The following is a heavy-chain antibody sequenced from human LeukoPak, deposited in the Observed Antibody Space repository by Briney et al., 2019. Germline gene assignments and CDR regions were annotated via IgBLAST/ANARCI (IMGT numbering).Heavy chain of an antibody. J-gene: IGHJ4*02. CDR3: ARDLTGSSPI. CDR2: IWYDGSNK. CDR1: GFTFSSYG. D-gene: IGHD6-6*01. Sequence: GRSLRLSCAASGFTFSSYGMHWVRQAPGEGLEWVAVIWYDGSNKYYADSVKGRFTISRDNSKNTLYPQMNSLRAEDTAVYYCARDLTGSSPIWGQGTLVTVSS. V-gene: IGHV3-33*01.